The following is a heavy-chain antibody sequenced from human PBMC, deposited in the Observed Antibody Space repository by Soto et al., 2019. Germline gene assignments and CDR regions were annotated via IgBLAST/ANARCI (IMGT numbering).Heavy chain of an antibody. Sequence: QVQLVQSGAEVKKPGASVKVSCKASGYTFTSYYMHWVRQAPGQGLEWMGIINPSGGSTRYAQKFRGRVTMTRDTSMITVYLQVSTLRSEDAALYHCAISSHCSGGDSSVPAIDFDFSGQGTLVTVSS. D-gene: IGHD2-15*01. V-gene: IGHV1-46*01. CDR3: AISSHCSGGDSSVPAIDFDF. J-gene: IGHJ4*02. CDR2: INPSGGST. CDR1: GYTFTSYY.